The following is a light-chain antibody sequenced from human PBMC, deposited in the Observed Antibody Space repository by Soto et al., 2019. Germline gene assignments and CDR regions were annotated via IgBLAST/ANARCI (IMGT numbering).Light chain of an antibody. CDR3: QQYNSYSPCT. CDR1: QSISSW. V-gene: IGKV1-5*03. Sequence: DIQMTQSPSTLSASVGDRVTITCRASQSISSWLAWYQQKPGKAPKLLIYKASSLETGVPSRFSGSGSGTEFTLTTSSLQPDDFATYYCQQYNSYSPCTFGQGTKVEIK. J-gene: IGKJ1*01. CDR2: KAS.